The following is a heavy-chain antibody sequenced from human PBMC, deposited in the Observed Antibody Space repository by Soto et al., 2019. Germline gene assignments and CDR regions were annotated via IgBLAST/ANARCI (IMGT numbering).Heavy chain of an antibody. Sequence: ASVKVSCKASGYTFTSYGISWVRQAPGQGLEWMGWISAYNGNTNYAQKLQGRVTMTTDTSTSTAYMELRSLRSDDTAVYYCARDNNAYYYDSSGLFDYWGQGTLVTVS. D-gene: IGHD3-22*01. CDR3: ARDNNAYYYDSSGLFDY. V-gene: IGHV1-18*01. J-gene: IGHJ4*02. CDR1: GYTFTSYG. CDR2: ISAYNGNT.